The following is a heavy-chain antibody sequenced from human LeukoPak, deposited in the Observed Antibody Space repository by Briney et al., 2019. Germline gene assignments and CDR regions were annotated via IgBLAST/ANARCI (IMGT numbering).Heavy chain of an antibody. D-gene: IGHD1-26*01. V-gene: IGHV1-18*01. CDR3: ARDTPIVGATNGLAY. J-gene: IGHJ4*02. CDR2: TSAYNGNT. Sequence: ASVKVSCKASGYTFTSYGISWVRQPPGQGLEGMGWTSAYNGNTNYAQKLQGRVTMTTDTSTSTAYMELRSLRSDDTAVYYCARDTPIVGATNGLAYWGQGTLVTVSS. CDR1: GYTFTSYG.